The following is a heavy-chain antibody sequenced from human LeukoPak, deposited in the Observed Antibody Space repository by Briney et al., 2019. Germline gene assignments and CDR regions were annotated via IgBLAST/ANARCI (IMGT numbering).Heavy chain of an antibody. CDR3: ARDGVSTTPIVGATTGGWFDP. CDR2: INHSGST. CDR1: GGSLSGYY. J-gene: IGHJ5*02. D-gene: IGHD1-26*01. Sequence: SETLSLTCAVYGGSLSGYYWSWIRQPPGKGLEWIGEINHSGSTNYNPSLKSRVTISVDKSKNQFSLKLSSVTAADTAVYYCARDGVSTTPIVGATTGGWFDPWGQGTLVTVSS. V-gene: IGHV4-34*01.